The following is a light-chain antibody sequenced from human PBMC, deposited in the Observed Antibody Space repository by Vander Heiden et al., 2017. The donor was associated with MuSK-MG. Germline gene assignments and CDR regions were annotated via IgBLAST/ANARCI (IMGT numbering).Light chain of an antibody. CDR3: QQTFRTLGVI. CDR2: AAS. Sequence: DIQMTQSPSSLSASVGDRVTITCRASQSISSYLNWYQQKPGKAPKVLIYAASSLQSGVPSRFSGSGSGTDFTLTISSLQPEDFATYYCQQTFRTLGVIFGPGTKVDIK. CDR1: QSISSY. V-gene: IGKV1-39*01. J-gene: IGKJ3*01.